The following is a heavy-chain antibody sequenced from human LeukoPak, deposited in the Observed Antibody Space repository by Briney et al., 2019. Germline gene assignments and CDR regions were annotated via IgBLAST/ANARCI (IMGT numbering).Heavy chain of an antibody. Sequence: GGSLRLSCAASGSTFSSNGMSWVRQAPGGGLEWVSSISDSSDNIYYADSVKGRFITSRDNSKNTLFLQMHSLRAEDTAVYYCATDPFGYFDRWGQGTLVTVSS. CDR1: GSTFSSNG. V-gene: IGHV3-23*01. CDR3: ATDPFGYFDR. J-gene: IGHJ4*02. CDR2: ISDSSDNI. D-gene: IGHD3-16*01.